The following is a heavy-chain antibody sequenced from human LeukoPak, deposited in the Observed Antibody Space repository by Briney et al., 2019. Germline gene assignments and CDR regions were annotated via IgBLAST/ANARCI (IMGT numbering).Heavy chain of an antibody. CDR3: ARDIALYDSPPGGRFDP. V-gene: IGHV3-21*01. CDR2: ISISSSYV. Sequence: GGSLRLSCAASGFTFSSYSMNWVRQAPGKGLEWVSSISISSSYVYHADSVKGRFTISRDNAKNSLYLQMNSLRAEDTAVYYCARDIALYDSPPGGRFDPWGQGTLVTVSS. CDR1: GFTFSSYS. J-gene: IGHJ5*02. D-gene: IGHD3-22*01.